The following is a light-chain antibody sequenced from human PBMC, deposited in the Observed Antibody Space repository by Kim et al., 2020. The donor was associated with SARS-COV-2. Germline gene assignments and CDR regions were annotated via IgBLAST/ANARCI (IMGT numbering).Light chain of an antibody. CDR3: GTWDTSVSAGV. J-gene: IGLJ3*02. CDR1: SSNIGNNY. V-gene: IGLV1-51*01. CDR2: DNN. Sequence: QSVLTQPPSVSAASGHKVTISCSGSSSNIGNNYVSWYQQLPGTVPKLLIYDNNKRPSGIPDRFSGSRSGTSATLGITGVQTGDEADYYCGTWDTSVSAGVFGGGTQLTVL.